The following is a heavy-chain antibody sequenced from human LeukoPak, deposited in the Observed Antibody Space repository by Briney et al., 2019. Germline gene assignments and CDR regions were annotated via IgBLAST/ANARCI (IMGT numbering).Heavy chain of an antibody. CDR2: ISGSGGST. Sequence: PGGSLRLSCAASGFTFSSYAMSWVRQAPGKGLEWVSAISGSGGSTYYADSVKGRFTISRDNSKNSLFLQMDNLGAGDTAVYYCARVHSSCGQDAFDIWGQGTMLIVSS. CDR1: GFTFSSYA. D-gene: IGHD2-21*01. CDR3: ARVHSSCGQDAFDI. J-gene: IGHJ3*02. V-gene: IGHV3-23*01.